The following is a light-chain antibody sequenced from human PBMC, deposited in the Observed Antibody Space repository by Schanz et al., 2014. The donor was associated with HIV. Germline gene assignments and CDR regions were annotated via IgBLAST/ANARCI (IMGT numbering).Light chain of an antibody. Sequence: QSALTQPPSASGSPGQSVNISCTGTSSDVGGYYYVSWYQQHPGKAPKLMIYEVSKRPSGVPDRLSGSKSGNTASLTIYDLQREDEADYYCSSLSTSGAPLFGTGTKLTVL. CDR2: EVS. V-gene: IGLV2-8*01. J-gene: IGLJ1*01. CDR1: SSDVGGYYY. CDR3: SSLSTSGAPL.